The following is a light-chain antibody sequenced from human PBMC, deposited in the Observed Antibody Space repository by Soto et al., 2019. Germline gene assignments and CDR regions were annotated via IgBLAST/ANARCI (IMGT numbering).Light chain of an antibody. CDR3: SSYTTSLTYV. Sequence: QSVLTQPASVSGAPGQSITISCTGASNDVDAYNYVSWYQQHPGRVPKLMIYDVSSRPSGVSDRFSGSKSGNTASLTISGLQVEDDADYYCSSYTTSLTYVFGTGTKLAVL. CDR1: SNDVDAYNY. J-gene: IGLJ1*01. CDR2: DVS. V-gene: IGLV2-14*01.